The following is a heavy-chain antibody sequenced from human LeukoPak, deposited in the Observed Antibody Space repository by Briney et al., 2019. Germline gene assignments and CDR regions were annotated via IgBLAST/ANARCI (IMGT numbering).Heavy chain of an antibody. CDR1: GFTFSNYS. J-gene: IGHJ4*02. D-gene: IGHD6-19*01. CDR2: ITSTSSII. CDR3: ARDAVVAVAGMYYFDY. Sequence: GGSLRLSCAASGFTFSNYSMNWVRQAPGKGLEWISYITSTSSIILYADSVKGRFTVSRDNAKNSLYLQMNSLRAEDTAVYYCARDAVVAVAGMYYFDYWGQGTLVTVSS. V-gene: IGHV3-48*01.